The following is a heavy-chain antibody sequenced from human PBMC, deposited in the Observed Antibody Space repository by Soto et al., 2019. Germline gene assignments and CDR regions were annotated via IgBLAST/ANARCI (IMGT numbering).Heavy chain of an antibody. CDR1: VFTFSSYS. Sequence: VVSRRLSCASSVFTFSSYSINLVLQAPGKGLEWVSSISINSGYIYYADSVKGLFTISRDNAKNTLYLQMSSLRAEDTAVYYCAKEATTSNYKWFEQWGKGNLVSVS. CDR2: ISINSGYI. V-gene: IGHV3-21*04. J-gene: IGHJ5*02. D-gene: IGHD2-2*01. CDR3: AKEATTSNYKWFEQ.